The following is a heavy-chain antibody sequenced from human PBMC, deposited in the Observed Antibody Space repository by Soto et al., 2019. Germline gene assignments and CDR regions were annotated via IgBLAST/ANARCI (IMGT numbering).Heavy chain of an antibody. V-gene: IGHV4-59*01. D-gene: IGHD1-7*01. CDR2: IYYSGST. CDR1: GGSISSYY. Sequence: SETLSLTCTVSGGSISSYYWSWIRQPPGKGLEWIGYIYYSGSTNYNPSLKSRVTISVDTSKNQFSLKLSSVTAADTAVYYCARVGTYQDYFDYWGQGTLVTVSS. J-gene: IGHJ4*02. CDR3: ARVGTYQDYFDY.